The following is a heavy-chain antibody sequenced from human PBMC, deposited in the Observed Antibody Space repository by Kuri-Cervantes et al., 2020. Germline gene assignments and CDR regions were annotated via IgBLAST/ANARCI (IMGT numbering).Heavy chain of an antibody. CDR1: GYTFTSYA. J-gene: IGHJ5*02. V-gene: IGHV1-3*01. D-gene: IGHD3-10*01. Sequence: ASVKVSCKASGYTFTSYAMHWVRQAPGQRLEWMGWINAGNGNTKYSQKFQGRVTITRDTSASTAYMEPGSLRSDDTAVYYCAINYYGSGSYYSWFDPWGQGTLVTVSS. CDR3: AINYYGSGSYYSWFDP. CDR2: INAGNGNT.